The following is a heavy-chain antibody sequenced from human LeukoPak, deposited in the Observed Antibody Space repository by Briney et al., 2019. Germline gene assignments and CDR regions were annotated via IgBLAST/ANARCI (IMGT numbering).Heavy chain of an antibody. CDR1: GFTVSSNY. D-gene: IGHD4-17*01. CDR2: IYYSGST. Sequence: PGGSLRLSCAASGFTVSSNYMSWVRQAPGKGLEWIGSIYYSGSTYYNPSLKSRVTISVDTSKNQFSLKLSSVTAADTAVYYCARGLYGEPTDIHLDYWGQGTLVTVSS. J-gene: IGHJ4*02. CDR3: ARGLYGEPTDIHLDY. V-gene: IGHV4-39*07.